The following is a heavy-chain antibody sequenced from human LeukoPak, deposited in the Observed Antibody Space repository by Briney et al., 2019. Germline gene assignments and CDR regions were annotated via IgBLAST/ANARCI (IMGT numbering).Heavy chain of an antibody. Sequence: GASVKVSCKASGGTFSSYAISWVRQAPGQGLEWMGGIIPIFGTANYAQKFQGRVTITADESTSTAYMELSRLRSDDTAVYYCARAFDRTYYYYGMDVWGQGTTVTVSS. V-gene: IGHV1-69*13. J-gene: IGHJ6*02. CDR2: IIPIFGTA. CDR3: ARAFDRTYYYYGMDV. CDR1: GGTFSSYA. D-gene: IGHD3-9*01.